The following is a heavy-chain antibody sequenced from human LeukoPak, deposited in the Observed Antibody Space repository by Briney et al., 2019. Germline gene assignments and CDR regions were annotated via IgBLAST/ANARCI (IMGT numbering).Heavy chain of an antibody. Sequence: ASVKVSCKASGYTFTSYGISWVRQAPGQGLEWMGWISAYNGNTNYAQKLQGRVTMTTDTSTSTAYMELRSLRSDDTAVYYCARGVKYYGSGAFNWFDPWGQGTLVTVSS. CDR1: GYTFTSYG. V-gene: IGHV1-18*01. D-gene: IGHD3-10*01. CDR2: ISAYNGNT. J-gene: IGHJ5*02. CDR3: ARGVKYYGSGAFNWFDP.